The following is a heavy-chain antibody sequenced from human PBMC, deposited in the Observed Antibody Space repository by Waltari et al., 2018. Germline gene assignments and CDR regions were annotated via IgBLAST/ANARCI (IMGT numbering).Heavy chain of an antibody. D-gene: IGHD2-21*02. Sequence: QVQLQQWGAGLLKPSETLSLPCGVFGGSPRGYSCTWIRQPPGKGLEWVGQIYYSGTITNYNPSLKSRVTISIDRSKNQLSLSLTSVTAADTAVYYCARRGCFVGNCYSGVDFWGPGTVVTVSS. CDR3: ARRGCFVGNCYSGVDF. CDR2: IYYSGTIT. V-gene: IGHV4-34*01. CDR1: GGSPRGYS. J-gene: IGHJ4*02.